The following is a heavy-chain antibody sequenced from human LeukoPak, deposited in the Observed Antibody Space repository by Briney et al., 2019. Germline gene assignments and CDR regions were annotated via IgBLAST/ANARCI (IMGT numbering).Heavy chain of an antibody. J-gene: IGHJ4*02. CDR2: ISYDGSNK. V-gene: IGHV3-30*18. CDR1: GFTFSSYG. D-gene: IGHD1-26*01. Sequence: GWSLRLSCAASGFTFSSYGMHWVRQAPGKGLEWVAVISYDGSNKYYADSVKGRFTISRDNSKNTLYLQMNSLRAEDTSVYYCAKGPTHMCGATTWFPDWGQGTLVTVSS. CDR3: AKGPTHMCGATTWFPD.